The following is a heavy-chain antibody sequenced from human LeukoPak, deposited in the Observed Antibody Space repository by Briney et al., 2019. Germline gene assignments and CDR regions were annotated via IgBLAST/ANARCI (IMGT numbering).Heavy chain of an antibody. CDR1: GYSFTSYW. CDR3: ARLMGYYGSGSYYFSPWMDY. Sequence: GESLKISCKGSGYSFTSYWIGWVRRMPGKGLEWMGIIYPGDSDTRYSPSFQGQVTISADKSISTAYLQWSSLKASDTAMYYCARLMGYYGSGSYYFSPWMDYWGQGTLVTVSS. V-gene: IGHV5-51*01. D-gene: IGHD3-10*01. J-gene: IGHJ4*02. CDR2: IYPGDSDT.